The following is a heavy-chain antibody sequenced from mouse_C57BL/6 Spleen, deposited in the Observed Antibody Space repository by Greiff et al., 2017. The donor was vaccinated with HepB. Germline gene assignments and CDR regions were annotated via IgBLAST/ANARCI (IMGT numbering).Heavy chain of an antibody. V-gene: IGHV1-64*01. CDR3: ARVSSNTYYFDY. Sequence: QVQLQQPGAELVKPGASVKLSCKASGYTFTSYWMHWVKQRPGQGLEWIGMIHPNSGSTNYNEKFKSKVTLTVEKSSSTAYMQLSSLTSEDSAVYYCARVSSNTYYFDYWGQGTTLTVSS. CDR1: GYTFTSYW. J-gene: IGHJ2*01. D-gene: IGHD2-5*01. CDR2: IHPNSGST.